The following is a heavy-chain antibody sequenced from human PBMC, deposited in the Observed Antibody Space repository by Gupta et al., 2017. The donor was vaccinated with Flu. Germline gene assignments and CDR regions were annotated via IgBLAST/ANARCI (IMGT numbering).Heavy chain of an antibody. CDR1: GFSFSNYG. J-gene: IGHJ6*02. CDR3: AKDWRWNNNNFGMNV. D-gene: IGHD3-3*01. V-gene: IGHV3-30*18. Sequence: QERVVESGGGVVQPGRSLRLSCAASGFSFSNYGMPCVRQAPATGLAWVALISHDGSNYYHSDSVKGRFTISRDNSKNTLYLQMSRLRTEDTAVYYCAKDWRWNNNNFGMNVWGQGTTVTVSS. CDR2: ISHDGSNY.